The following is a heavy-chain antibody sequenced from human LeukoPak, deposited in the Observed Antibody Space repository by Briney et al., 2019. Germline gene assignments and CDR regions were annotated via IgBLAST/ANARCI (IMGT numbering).Heavy chain of an antibody. J-gene: IGHJ4*02. D-gene: IGHD4-11*01. CDR2: IYYSGST. CDR1: GGSIRSYY. Sequence: PSETLSLTCTVSGGSIRSYYWSWIRQPPGKGLEWIGDIYYSGSTNYNPSLKSRVSISVDTSKNQFSLKLSSVPAADTAVYYCARPNFNDYSIDYWGQGTLVTVSS. V-gene: IGHV4-59*08. CDR3: ARPNFNDYSIDY.